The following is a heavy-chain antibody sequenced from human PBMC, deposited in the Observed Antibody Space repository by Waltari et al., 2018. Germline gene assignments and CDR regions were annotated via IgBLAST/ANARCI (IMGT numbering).Heavy chain of an antibody. Sequence: EVQLVESGGGLVQPGGSLRLSCVASGFMFSSYSMNWLRLPPGKWLEWVSSISGDNSYTFYSGSVKGRFTISRDNAKNSLFLQMNGLRDEDMAIYYCAKEGLGGDRQFDYWGQGTLVSVSS. CDR1: GFMFSSYS. J-gene: IGHJ4*02. V-gene: IGHV3-21*06. CDR3: AKEGLGGDRQFDY. CDR2: ISGDNSYT. D-gene: IGHD2-21*02.